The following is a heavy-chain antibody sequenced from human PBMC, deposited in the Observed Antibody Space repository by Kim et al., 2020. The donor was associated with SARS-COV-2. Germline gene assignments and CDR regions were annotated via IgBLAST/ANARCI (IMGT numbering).Heavy chain of an antibody. J-gene: IGHJ6*02. D-gene: IGHD3-9*01. CDR1: GFTFSSYS. V-gene: IGHV3-21*01. CDR3: ARGVYDILTGYYDYYYYYGMDV. CDR2: ISSSSSYI. Sequence: GGSLRLSCAASGFTFSSYSMNWVRQAPGKGLEWLSSISSSSSYIYYADSVKGRFTISRDNDKNSLYLQMNSLRAEDTAVYYCARGVYDILTGYYDYYYYYGMDVWGQVTTVTVSS.